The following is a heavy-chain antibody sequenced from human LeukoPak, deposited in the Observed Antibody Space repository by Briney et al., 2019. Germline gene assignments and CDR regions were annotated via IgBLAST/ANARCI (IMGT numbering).Heavy chain of an antibody. D-gene: IGHD6-19*01. J-gene: IGHJ4*02. CDR2: ISAYNGNT. CDR3: ARGRLGRGWYYFDY. CDR1: GYTFTSYG. V-gene: IGHV1-18*01. Sequence: GTSVKVSCKASGYTFTSYGISWVRQAPGQGLEWMGRISAYNGNTNYEQILQGRVTMTTDTSTSTAYMELRSLRADDTAVYYCARGRLGRGWYYFDYWGQGTLVTVSS.